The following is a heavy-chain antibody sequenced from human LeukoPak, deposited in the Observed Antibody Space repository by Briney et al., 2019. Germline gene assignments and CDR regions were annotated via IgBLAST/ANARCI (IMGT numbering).Heavy chain of an antibody. V-gene: IGHV1-3*01. J-gene: IGHJ4*02. Sequence: GASVKVSCKASGYTFTSYYMHWVRQAPGQGLHGMGWINAGNGNTKYSQKFQGRVTITRDTSASTAYMELSSLRSEDTAVYYCARATLYYYGSGAHFDYWGQGTLVTVSS. CDR3: ARATLYYYGSGAHFDY. D-gene: IGHD3-10*01. CDR2: INAGNGNT. CDR1: GYTFTSYY.